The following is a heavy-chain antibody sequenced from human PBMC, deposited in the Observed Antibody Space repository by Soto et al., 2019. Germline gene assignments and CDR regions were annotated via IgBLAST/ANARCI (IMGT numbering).Heavy chain of an antibody. CDR3: ARDVGFGESPNCFDP. CDR2: IVVGSGNT. D-gene: IGHD3-10*01. CDR1: GFTFTSSA. V-gene: IGHV1-58*02. Sequence: ASVKVSCKASGFTFTSSAMQWVLQARGQRLEWIGWIVVGSGNTNYAQKFQERVTITRDMSTSTAYMELSSLRSDDTAVYYCARDVGFGESPNCFDPWGQGTLVTVSS. J-gene: IGHJ5*02.